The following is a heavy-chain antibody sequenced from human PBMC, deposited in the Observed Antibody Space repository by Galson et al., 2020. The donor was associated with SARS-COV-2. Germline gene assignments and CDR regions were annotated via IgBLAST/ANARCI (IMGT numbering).Heavy chain of an antibody. Sequence: SETLSLTCAVYGGSFSGHPWTRLRPAPGKGPAWLRAITSGGYPKYSPSLSIRITLSADATKYQFSLKLTSMSAADTGLYYCARGRQGVVPSPVLGLGPFYSYCYMDVWGKGTTVTVSS. J-gene: IGHJ6*03. CDR1: GGSFSGHP. D-gene: IGHD3-16*01. V-gene: IGHV4-34*01. CDR2: ITSGGYP. CDR3: ARGRQGVVPSPVLGLGPFYSYCYMDV.